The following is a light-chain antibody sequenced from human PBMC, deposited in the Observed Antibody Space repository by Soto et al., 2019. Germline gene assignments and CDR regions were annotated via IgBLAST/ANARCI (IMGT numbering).Light chain of an antibody. CDR3: QQSYNTPWA. J-gene: IGKJ1*01. CDR2: AAS. CDR1: QSINSY. Sequence: DIQMTQSPSSLSTPVGDRVTITCRASQSINSYLNWYQQRPGKAPRLLIYAASNLQTGVPSRFSGSGSGTDFTLTISSLQPEDFATYYCQQSYNTPWAFGQGTKVEVK. V-gene: IGKV1-39*01.